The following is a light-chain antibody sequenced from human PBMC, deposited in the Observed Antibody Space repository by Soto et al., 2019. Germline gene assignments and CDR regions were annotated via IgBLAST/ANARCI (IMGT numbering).Light chain of an antibody. J-gene: IGKJ4*02. CDR3: QQYHSWPA. CDR1: QSVFSS. V-gene: IGKV3-15*01. CDR2: GAA. Sequence: EIVMTQSPATLSVSPGERVTLSCRASQSVFSSLAWYQQKPGQAPRLLIYGAATRATGIPARFSGSGSGTEFTLTISRLQAEEFAVYYWQQYHSWPAFGRGTKVEIK.